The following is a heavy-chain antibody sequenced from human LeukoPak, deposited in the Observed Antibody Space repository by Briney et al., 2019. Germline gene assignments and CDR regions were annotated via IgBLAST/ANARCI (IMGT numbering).Heavy chain of an antibody. J-gene: IGHJ5*02. CDR3: ASILDRANWFDP. V-gene: IGHV1-18*01. CDR2: ISAYNGNT. Sequence: ASVEVSCKASGYTFTSYGISWVRQAPGQGLEWMGWISAYNGNTNYAQKLQGRVTMTTDTSTSTAYMELRSLRSDDTAVYYCASILDRANWFDPWGQGTLVTVSS. CDR1: GYTFTSYG.